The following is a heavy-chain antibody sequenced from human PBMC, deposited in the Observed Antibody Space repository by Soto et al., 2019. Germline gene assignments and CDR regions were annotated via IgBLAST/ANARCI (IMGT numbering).Heavy chain of an antibody. CDR1: GYTFTSYD. D-gene: IGHD1-7*01. V-gene: IGHV1-8*01. J-gene: IGHJ6*02. Sequence: QVQLVQSGAEVKKPGASVKVSCKASGYTFTSYDINWVRQATGQGLEWMGWMNPNSGNTGYAQKFQGRVTKTRNTPISTAYLELSSLRSEGTAVYYCARKLELPRYYYGMDVWGHGTTVTVSS. CDR2: MNPNSGNT. CDR3: ARKLELPRYYYGMDV.